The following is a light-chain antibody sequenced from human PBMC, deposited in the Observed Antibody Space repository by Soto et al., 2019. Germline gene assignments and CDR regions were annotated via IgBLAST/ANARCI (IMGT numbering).Light chain of an antibody. CDR2: SAS. V-gene: IGKV3-15*01. J-gene: IGKJ1*01. Sequence: EIVMTQSPATLSVSPGETATLSCRASQSVSSDLAWYQQKPGQSPRHLIYSASTRATGIPARFSGSGFGTEFSLIISSLQSEDFALYFCLQYDNWPRTFGQGTRVEIK. CDR3: LQYDNWPRT. CDR1: QSVSSD.